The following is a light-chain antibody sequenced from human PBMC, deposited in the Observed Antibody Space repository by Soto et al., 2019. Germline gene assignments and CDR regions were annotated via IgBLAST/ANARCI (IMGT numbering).Light chain of an antibody. CDR3: CSYAGSRTHVL. J-gene: IGLJ2*01. CDR1: SSDVGSYNL. Sequence: QSVLTQPASVSGSPGQWITISCIGTSSDVGSYNLVSWYQQHPGKAPKVLIYEVSERPSGVSNRFSGSKSGNTASLTISGLQAEDEAEYYCCSYAGSRTHVLFGGGTKLTVL. V-gene: IGLV2-23*02. CDR2: EVS.